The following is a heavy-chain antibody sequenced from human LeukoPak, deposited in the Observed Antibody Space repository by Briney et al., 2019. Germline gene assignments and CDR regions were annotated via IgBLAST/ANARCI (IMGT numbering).Heavy chain of an antibody. CDR1: GFTFSSYS. CDR2: ISYDGSNK. V-gene: IGHV3-30*03. D-gene: IGHD3-22*01. CDR3: ARVVPPAGSGYLDHFDY. Sequence: GGSLRLSCAASGFTFSSYSMNWVRQAPGKGLEWVAVISYDGSNKYYADSVKGRFTISRDNSKNTLYLQMNSLRAEDTAVYYCARVVPPAGSGYLDHFDYWGQGTLVTVSS. J-gene: IGHJ4*02.